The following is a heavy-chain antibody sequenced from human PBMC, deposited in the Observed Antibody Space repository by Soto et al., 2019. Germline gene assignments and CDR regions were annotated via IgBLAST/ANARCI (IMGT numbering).Heavy chain of an antibody. CDR1: GDTFTSYS. Sequence: QVQLVQSGAEVKKPGSSVRVSCKASGDTFTSYSINWLRQAPGHGPDWMGGIIPLFGSTKFAQKFQGRVNITADVSTSTAYMELSGLTSHDTAIYYCATQGDNFNYDIPPFDPWGQGTLVTVSS. CDR2: IIPLFGST. V-gene: IGHV1-69*01. CDR3: ATQGDNFNYDIPPFDP. J-gene: IGHJ5*02. D-gene: IGHD3-9*01.